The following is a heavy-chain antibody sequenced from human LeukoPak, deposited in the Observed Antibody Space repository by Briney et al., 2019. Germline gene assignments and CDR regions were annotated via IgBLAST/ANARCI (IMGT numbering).Heavy chain of an antibody. D-gene: IGHD3-10*01. J-gene: IGHJ5*02. CDR3: AKDWGRGVNWFDP. Sequence: GGSLRLSCAASGFTFSSYDMNWVRQAPGKGLEWVAVISYDGSNKYYADSVKGRFTISRDNSKNTLYLQMNSLRAEDTAVYYCAKDWGRGVNWFDPWGQGTLVTVSS. CDR1: GFTFSSYD. V-gene: IGHV3-30*18. CDR2: ISYDGSNK.